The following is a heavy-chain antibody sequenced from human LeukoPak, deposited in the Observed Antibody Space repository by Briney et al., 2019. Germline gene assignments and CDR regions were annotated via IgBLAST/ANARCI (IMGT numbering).Heavy chain of an antibody. D-gene: IGHD5-18*01. CDR1: GFTFDDYA. V-gene: IGHV3-9*01. Sequence: PGGSLRLSCAASGFTFDDYAMHWVRHAPGKGLEWDSGISWNSGSIGYADSVKGGFTISRDNAKNSLYLQMNSLRAEDTALYYCAKVPAPYSYGYRFDYWGQGTLVTVSS. CDR2: ISWNSGSI. CDR3: AKVPAPYSYGYRFDY. J-gene: IGHJ4*02.